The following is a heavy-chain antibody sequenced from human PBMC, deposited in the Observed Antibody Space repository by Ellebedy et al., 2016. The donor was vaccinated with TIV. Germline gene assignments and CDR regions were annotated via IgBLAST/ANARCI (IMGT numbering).Heavy chain of an antibody. D-gene: IGHD2-2*01. V-gene: IGHV3-33*08. CDR2: IWYDGGNN. Sequence: GGSLRLSCAASGFTFSSYGMHWVRQAPGKGLEWVAVIWYDGGNNYYGDSVKGRFTISRDNSKNTLYLQMKSLRAEDTAVYYCARDGGDIVVVPAAIRSYYYYGLDVWGQGTTVTVSS. CDR1: GFTFSSYG. J-gene: IGHJ6*02. CDR3: ARDGGDIVVVPAAIRSYYYYGLDV.